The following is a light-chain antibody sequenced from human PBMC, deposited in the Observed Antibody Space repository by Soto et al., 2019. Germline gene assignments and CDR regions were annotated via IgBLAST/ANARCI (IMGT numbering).Light chain of an antibody. CDR2: AAS. CDR3: LQHNSYPLT. CDR1: QDIRND. J-gene: IGKJ4*01. V-gene: IGKV1-17*01. Sequence: DIPITQSPSSLAASLGDRVTITCRASQDIRNDLGWYQQKPGKAPKRLIYAASSLQSGVPSRFSGSASGTEFTLTISGLQPEDSATYYCLQHNSYPLTFGGGTKVDIK.